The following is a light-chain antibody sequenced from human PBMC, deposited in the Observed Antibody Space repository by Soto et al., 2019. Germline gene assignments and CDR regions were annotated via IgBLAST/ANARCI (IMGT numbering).Light chain of an antibody. CDR1: QTISSS. CDR3: QQSDSPRTRT. V-gene: IGKV1-39*01. CDR2: AAS. Sequence: QMTQPYHSLSASVGDRVTITWRSSQTISSSLNWYQQKPGKAPNLLIYAASILQRGVPSRFSGSGSGTDFTLTISSLQPEDFAPYYCQQSDSPRTRTFGQVGKVDI. J-gene: IGKJ1*01.